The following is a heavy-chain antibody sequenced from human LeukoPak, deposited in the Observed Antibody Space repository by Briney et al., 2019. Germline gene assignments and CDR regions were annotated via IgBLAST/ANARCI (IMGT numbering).Heavy chain of an antibody. Sequence: GGSLRLSCAASGFTFSSYEMNWVRQAPGKGLEWVSYISSSGSTIYYADSVRGRFTISRDNAKDSLYLQMNSLRAEDTAVYYCARETARIAVAGTPDYWGQGTLVTVSS. V-gene: IGHV3-48*03. CDR2: ISSSGSTI. J-gene: IGHJ4*02. CDR3: ARETARIAVAGTPDY. CDR1: GFTFSSYE. D-gene: IGHD6-19*01.